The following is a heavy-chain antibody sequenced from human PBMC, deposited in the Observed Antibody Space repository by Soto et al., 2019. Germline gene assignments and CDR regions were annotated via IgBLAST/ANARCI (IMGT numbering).Heavy chain of an antibody. D-gene: IGHD6-19*01. CDR2: IYYSGST. V-gene: IGHV4-39*01. CDR1: GGTISSSSYY. Sequence: SETLSLTCTVSGGTISSSSYYWCWIRQPPGKGLEWIGSIYYSGSTYYNPSLKSRVTISVDTSKNQFSLKLSSVTAADTAVYYCASQFQCLAYYWGQRTPVTVSA. CDR3: ASQFQCLAYY. J-gene: IGHJ4*02.